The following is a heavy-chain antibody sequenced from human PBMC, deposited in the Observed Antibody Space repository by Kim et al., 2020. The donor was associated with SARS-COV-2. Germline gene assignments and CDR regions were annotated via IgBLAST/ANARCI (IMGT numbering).Heavy chain of an antibody. Sequence: ASVKVSCKASGYTFSAYFMHWVRQAPGQGLEWMGRLNPNTGDAEYAHRFEGRVTMTTDMSINTAYMEVTRLTSDDAAVYYCARGESTTAWSADYWGQGTLVNVSS. CDR3: ARGESTTAWSADY. CDR2: LNPNTGDA. CDR1: GYTFSAYF. D-gene: IGHD1-1*01. J-gene: IGHJ4*02. V-gene: IGHV1-2*06.